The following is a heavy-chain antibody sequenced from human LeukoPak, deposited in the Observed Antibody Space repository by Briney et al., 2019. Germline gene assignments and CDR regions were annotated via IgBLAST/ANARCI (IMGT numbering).Heavy chain of an antibody. CDR2: ISHSGST. CDR1: GGSFSGYY. Sequence: SETLSLTCAVYGGSFSGYYWSWIRQPPGKGVEWIGEISHSGSTNYNPSLKSQVTISVDPSQNQLSLKLSSFTAADQAVYYSAKQGYSSSWYEFWFDPWGQGTRVSVSS. CDR3: AKQGYSSSWYEFWFDP. V-gene: IGHV4-34*01. J-gene: IGHJ5*02. D-gene: IGHD6-13*01.